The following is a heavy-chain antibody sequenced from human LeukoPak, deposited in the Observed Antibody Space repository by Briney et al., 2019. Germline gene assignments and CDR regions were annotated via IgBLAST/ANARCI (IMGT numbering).Heavy chain of an antibody. CDR3: ARVGYSSGTLGYWFDS. Sequence: ASVKVSCKASGYTFTNYDINWVRQATGQGLEWTGWMNANSGNTGHAQKFQGRVTMTRNTSISTAYMELSSLTSGDTAVYYCARVGYSSGTLGYWFDSWGQGTLVTVSS. V-gene: IGHV1-8*01. CDR1: GYTFTNYD. D-gene: IGHD3-10*01. CDR2: MNANSGNT. J-gene: IGHJ5*01.